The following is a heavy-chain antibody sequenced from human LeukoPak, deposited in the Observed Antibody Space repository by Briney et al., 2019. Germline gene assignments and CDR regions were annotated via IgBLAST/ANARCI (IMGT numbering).Heavy chain of an antibody. V-gene: IGHV1-3*01. CDR1: GYTFTSYA. J-gene: IGHJ6*02. CDR3: ARVPAEHRVSRGVIYYYYYGMDV. Sequence: GASVKVSCKASGYTFTSYAMHWVRQAPGQRLEWMGWINAGNGNTKYLQKFQGRVTITRDTSASTAYMELSSLRSEDTAVYYCARVPAEHRVSRGVIYYYYYGMDVWGQGTTVTVSS. D-gene: IGHD3-10*01. CDR2: INAGNGNT.